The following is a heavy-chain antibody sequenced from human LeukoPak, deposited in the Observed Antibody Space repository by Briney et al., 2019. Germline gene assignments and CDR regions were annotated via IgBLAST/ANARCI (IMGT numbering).Heavy chain of an antibody. CDR2: ISSSSYI. V-gene: IGHV3-21*04. Sequence: GGSLRLSCAASGFTFSSYSMNWVRQAPGKGLEWVSSISSSSYIYYADSVKGRFTISRDNAKNSLYLQMNSLRAEDTAIYYCAKDGGGYKGAFDIWGQGTMVTVSS. CDR1: GFTFSSYS. J-gene: IGHJ3*02. D-gene: IGHD5-24*01. CDR3: AKDGGGYKGAFDI.